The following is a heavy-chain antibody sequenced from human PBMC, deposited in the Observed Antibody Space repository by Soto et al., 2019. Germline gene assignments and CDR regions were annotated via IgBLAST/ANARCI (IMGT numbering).Heavy chain of an antibody. J-gene: IGHJ4*02. CDR3: ARDPPGIAAAGIGG. V-gene: IGHV1-69*08. D-gene: IGHD6-13*01. CDR1: GGTFSSYT. Sequence: QVQLVQSGAEVKKPGSSVKVSCKASGGTFSSYTISWVRKAPGQGLEWMGRIIPILGIANYAQRFQGRVTITADKSTSTAYMELSSLRSEDTAVYYGARDPPGIAAAGIGGWGQGTLVTVSS. CDR2: IIPILGIA.